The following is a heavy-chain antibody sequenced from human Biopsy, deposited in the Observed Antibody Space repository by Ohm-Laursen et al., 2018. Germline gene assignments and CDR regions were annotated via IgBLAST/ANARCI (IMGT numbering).Heavy chain of an antibody. J-gene: IGHJ1*01. CDR2: ISHTGYT. V-gene: IGHV4-59*11. CDR3: ARGSNEYGGLYFPH. D-gene: IGHD4-23*01. Sequence: TLSLTCTVSGGSFTGHYWTWIRQPPGKGLEWIGHISHTGYTSYKSSLKSRVAISLDTSRKHFSLRLTSLAAADTAVYYCARGSNEYGGLYFPHWGQGTLVTVSS. CDR1: GGSFTGHY.